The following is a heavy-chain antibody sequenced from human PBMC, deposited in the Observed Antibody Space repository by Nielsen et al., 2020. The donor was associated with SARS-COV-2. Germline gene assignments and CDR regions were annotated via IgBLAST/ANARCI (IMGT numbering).Heavy chain of an antibody. CDR3: ARTGGAVTARYYFDY. Sequence: SETLSLTCTVSGGSISSYYWSWIRQPPGKGLEWIGYIYYSGSTNYNPSLKSRVTISVDTSKNQFSLKLSSVTAADTAVYYCARTGGAVTARYYFDYWGQGTLVTVSS. V-gene: IGHV4-59*01. CDR2: IYYSGST. CDR1: GGSISSYY. D-gene: IGHD2-21*02. J-gene: IGHJ4*02.